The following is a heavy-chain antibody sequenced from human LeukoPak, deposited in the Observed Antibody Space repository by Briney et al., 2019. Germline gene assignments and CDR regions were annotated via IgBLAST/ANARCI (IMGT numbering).Heavy chain of an antibody. Sequence: PGGSLRLSCAASGFTFSNYWMHWVRQAPGKGLVWVSRINSDGSSTSYADSVKGRFTISTDNAKNTLYLQMNSLRAEDTAVYYCAKELYYYDSSGYYYVIDYWGQGTLVTVSS. D-gene: IGHD3-22*01. J-gene: IGHJ4*02. V-gene: IGHV3-74*01. CDR3: AKELYYYDSSGYYYVIDY. CDR2: INSDGSST. CDR1: GFTFSNYW.